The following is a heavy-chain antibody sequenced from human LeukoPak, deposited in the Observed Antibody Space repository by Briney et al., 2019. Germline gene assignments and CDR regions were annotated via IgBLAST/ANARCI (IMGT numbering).Heavy chain of an antibody. Sequence: SETLSLTCTVSGGTISSYYWNWIRQPPGKGLEWIGYIHYSGSTKYNPSLKSRVTISVDTSRNQFSLKLSSVTAADTAVYYCARWYSSGWAFDYWGQGTLVIVSS. V-gene: IGHV4-59*08. CDR2: IHYSGST. D-gene: IGHD6-19*01. CDR3: ARWYSSGWAFDY. J-gene: IGHJ4*02. CDR1: GGTISSYY.